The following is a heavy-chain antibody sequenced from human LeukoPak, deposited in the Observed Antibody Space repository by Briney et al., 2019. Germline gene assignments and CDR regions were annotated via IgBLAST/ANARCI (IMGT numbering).Heavy chain of an antibody. D-gene: IGHD3-9*01. Sequence: GGSLRLSCAASGFTFSSYAMSWVRQAPGKGLEWVSAISGSGGSTYYADSVKGRFTISRDNSKNTPYLQMSSLRAEDTAVYYCAKDGDTYYDILTALYYFDYWGQGTLVTVSS. CDR2: ISGSGGST. CDR1: GFTFSSYA. CDR3: AKDGDTYYDILTALYYFDY. V-gene: IGHV3-23*01. J-gene: IGHJ4*02.